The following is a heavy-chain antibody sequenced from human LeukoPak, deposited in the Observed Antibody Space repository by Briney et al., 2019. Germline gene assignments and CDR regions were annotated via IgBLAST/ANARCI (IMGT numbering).Heavy chain of an antibody. CDR3: ARGLSSPPGPVHAHGWFAP. J-gene: IGHJ5*02. V-gene: IGHV4-34*01. CDR1: GGSFSGYY. D-gene: IGHD6-13*01. CDR2: INHSGST. Sequence: SETLSLTCAVYGGSFSGYYWSWIRQPPGKGLEWIGEINHSGSTNYNPSLKSRVTISVDTSKNQFSLKLSSVTAADTAVYYCARGLSSPPGPVHAHGWFAPGGQGTLVTVSS.